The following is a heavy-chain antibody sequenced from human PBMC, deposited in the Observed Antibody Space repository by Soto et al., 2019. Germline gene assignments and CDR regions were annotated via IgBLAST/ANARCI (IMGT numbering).Heavy chain of an antibody. CDR2: TYYRSKWYN. J-gene: IGHJ1*01. Sequence: QVQLQQSGPGLVKPSQTLSLTCAISGDSVSSNSAAWNWIRQSPSRGLEWLGRTYYRSKWYNAYAVSVKRRRTINPYTSKSQFSLQRNSVSPEDPAVYYCARVSVVAALKAEYFQHWVQGTLVTVSS. CDR3: ARVSVVAALKAEYFQH. CDR1: GDSVSSNSAA. V-gene: IGHV6-1*01. D-gene: IGHD2-15*01.